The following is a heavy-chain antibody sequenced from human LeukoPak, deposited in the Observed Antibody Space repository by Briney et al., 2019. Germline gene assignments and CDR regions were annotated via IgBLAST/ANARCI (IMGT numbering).Heavy chain of an antibody. CDR2: IYHSGST. V-gene: IGHV4-61*01. CDR1: GGSISSTSYY. D-gene: IGHD3-10*01. Sequence: PSETLSLTCTVSGGSISSTSYYWSWIRQPPGKGLEWIGYIYHSGSTNYNPSLKSRVTISVDTSKNEFSLKLTSVTAADTAVYYCAREANYYGSGSYFEGTFDYWGQGSLVTVSS. CDR3: AREANYYGSGSYFEGTFDY. J-gene: IGHJ4*02.